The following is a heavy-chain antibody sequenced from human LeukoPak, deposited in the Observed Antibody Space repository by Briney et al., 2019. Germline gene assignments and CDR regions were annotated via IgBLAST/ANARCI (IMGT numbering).Heavy chain of an antibody. J-gene: IGHJ4*02. CDR3: ARAPSDTAMVPAFDY. D-gene: IGHD5-18*01. CDR2: IYYTGST. V-gene: IGHV4-39*07. Sequence: SETLSLTCTASGVSIYRSSYYWGWIRQPPGKGLEWIGSIYYTGSTYYNPSLKSRVTISVDTSKNQFSLKLSSVTAADTAVYYCARAPSDTAMVPAFDYWGQGTLVTVSS. CDR1: GVSIYRSSYY.